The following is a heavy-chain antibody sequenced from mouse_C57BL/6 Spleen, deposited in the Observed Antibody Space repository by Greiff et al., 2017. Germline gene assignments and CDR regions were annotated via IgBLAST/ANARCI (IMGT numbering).Heavy chain of an antibody. J-gene: IGHJ2*01. CDR2: IVPSDSYT. CDR3: GMYCYVSSLYFDY. D-gene: IGHD1-1*01. V-gene: IGHV1-50*01. CDR1: GYTLTSYW. Sequence: VQLQQPGAELVKPGASVKLSCKASGYTLTSYWMQRVKQRPGQGLEWIGDIVPSDSYTNYNQKSNGKATFTVDTYSSTAYMQLISLTSEDSAVYYCGMYCYVSSLYFDYWGQGTTLAVSA.